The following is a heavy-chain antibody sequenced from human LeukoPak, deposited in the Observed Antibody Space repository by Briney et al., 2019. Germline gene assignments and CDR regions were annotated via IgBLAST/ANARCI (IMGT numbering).Heavy chain of an antibody. CDR3: ARSKAYWYFDL. J-gene: IGHJ2*01. V-gene: IGHV4-30-4*01. Sequence: SQTLSLTCTVSGGSISSGDYYWSWIRQPPGKGLEWIGYIYYSGSTNYNPSLKSRVTISVDTSKNQFSLKLSSVTAADTAVYYCARSKAYWYFDLWGRGTLVTVSS. CDR2: IYYSGST. D-gene: IGHD4-11*01. CDR1: GGSISSGDYY.